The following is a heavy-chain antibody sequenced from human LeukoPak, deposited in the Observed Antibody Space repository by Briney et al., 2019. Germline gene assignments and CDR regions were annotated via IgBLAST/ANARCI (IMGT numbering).Heavy chain of an antibody. D-gene: IGHD3-10*01. CDR2: IYTSRST. V-gene: IGHV4-4*07. CDR3: VRGRVYGSGNNWFDP. Sequence: SETLSLTCSVSGGSISSHYWSWIRQPAGKGLEWIGHIYTSRSTNYNPSFKSRVTMSVDTSKKQFSLKLTSVTAADTAVYYCVRGRVYGSGNNWFDPWGQGTLVTVSS. J-gene: IGHJ5*02. CDR1: GGSISSHY.